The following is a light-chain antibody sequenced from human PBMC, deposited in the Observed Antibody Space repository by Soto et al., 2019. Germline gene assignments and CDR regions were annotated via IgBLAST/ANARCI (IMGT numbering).Light chain of an antibody. J-gene: IGLJ1*01. Sequence: QSALTQPTSVSGSPGQSITISCTGTSSDVGGYKYVSWYQQHPGKAPKLMIYDVSNRPSGVSNRFSGSKSGNTASLNISGLQAEDEADYYCSSYTSTTPYVFGTGTKLTVL. CDR3: SSYTSTTPYV. V-gene: IGLV2-14*03. CDR1: SSDVGGYKY. CDR2: DVS.